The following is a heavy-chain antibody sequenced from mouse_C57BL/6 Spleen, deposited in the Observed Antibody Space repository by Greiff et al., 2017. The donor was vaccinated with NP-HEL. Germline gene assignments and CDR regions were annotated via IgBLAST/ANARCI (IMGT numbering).Heavy chain of an antibody. CDR1: GYSFTDYN. Sequence: VQLQQSGPELVKPGASVKISCKASGYSFTDYNMNWVKQSNGKSLEWIGVINPNYGTTSYNQKFKGKATLTVDQSSSTAYMQLNSLTSEDSAVYYCARVYYYGSSYVEGAMDYWGQGTSVTVSS. CDR2: INPNYGTT. CDR3: ARVYYYGSSYVEGAMDY. V-gene: IGHV1-39*01. D-gene: IGHD1-1*01. J-gene: IGHJ4*01.